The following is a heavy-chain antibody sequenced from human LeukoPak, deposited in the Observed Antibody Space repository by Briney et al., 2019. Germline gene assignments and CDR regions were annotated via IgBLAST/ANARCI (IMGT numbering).Heavy chain of an antibody. CDR3: ARAKKSRRQQLVLSWFDP. V-gene: IGHV4-34*01. CDR1: GGSFSGYY. J-gene: IGHJ5*02. D-gene: IGHD6-13*01. Sequence: SETLSLTCAVYGGSFSGYYWSWIRQPPGKGLEWIGEINHGASTNYNSSLKSRVTISVDTSKNQFSLKLSSVTAADTAVYYCARAKKSRRQQLVLSWFDPWGQGTLVTVSS. CDR2: INHGAST.